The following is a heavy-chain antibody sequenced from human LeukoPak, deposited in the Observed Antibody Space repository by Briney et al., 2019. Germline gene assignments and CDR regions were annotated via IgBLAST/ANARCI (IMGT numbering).Heavy chain of an antibody. D-gene: IGHD3-9*01. CDR3: ARVNYDILTGYSLAH. CDR2: MNPNSGNT. Sequence: ASVKVSCKASGYTFTSYDINWVRQATGQGLEWMGWMNPNSGNTGYAQKYQGRVTITRNTSISTAYMELSSLRSEDTAVYYCARVNYDILTGYSLAHWGQGTLVTVSS. CDR1: GYTFTSYD. V-gene: IGHV1-8*03. J-gene: IGHJ4*02.